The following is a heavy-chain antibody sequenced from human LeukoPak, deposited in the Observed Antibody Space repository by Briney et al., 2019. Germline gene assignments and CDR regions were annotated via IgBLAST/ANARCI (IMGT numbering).Heavy chain of an antibody. V-gene: IGHV3-30*04. D-gene: IGHD3-22*01. CDR1: GFPFKSYA. Sequence: PGMSLRLSCAASGFPFKSYAMHWVRQAPGKGLEWVATISYDGNTQYYADSVKGRLTISRDNSKSTLYLQINSLRAEDTTIFYCARPAITTWYFDLWGQGTLVTVSS. CDR2: ISYDGNTQ. CDR3: ARPAITTWYFDL. J-gene: IGHJ4*02.